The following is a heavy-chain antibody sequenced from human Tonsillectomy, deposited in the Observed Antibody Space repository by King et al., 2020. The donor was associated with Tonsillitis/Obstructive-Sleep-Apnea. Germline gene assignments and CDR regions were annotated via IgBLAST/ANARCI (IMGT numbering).Heavy chain of an antibody. Sequence: QLVQSGGGVVQPGRSLRLSCAASGFTFSSYGMHWVRQAPGKGLEWVAVISYDGSNKYYADSVKGRFTISRDNSKNTLYLQMNSLRAEETAVYYCAKDKPSLPTYYYDSSGFGAFDIWGQGTMVTVSS. CDR1: GFTFSSYG. CDR2: ISYDGSNK. CDR3: AKDKPSLPTYYYDSSGFGAFDI. D-gene: IGHD3-22*01. V-gene: IGHV3-30*18. J-gene: IGHJ3*02.